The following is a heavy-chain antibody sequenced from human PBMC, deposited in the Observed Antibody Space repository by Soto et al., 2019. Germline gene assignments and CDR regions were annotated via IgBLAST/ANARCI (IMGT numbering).Heavy chain of an antibody. J-gene: IGHJ3*02. D-gene: IGHD4-17*01. CDR3: AREKFTVTTPDHDAFDI. CDR1: GFTFSDYY. CDR2: ISSSGSTI. Sequence: GGSLRLSCAASGFTFSDYYMSWIRQAPGKGLEWVSYISSSGSTIYYADSVKGRFTISRDNAKNSLYLQMNSLRAEDTAVYYCAREKFTVTTPDHDAFDIWGQGTMVTVSS. V-gene: IGHV3-11*01.